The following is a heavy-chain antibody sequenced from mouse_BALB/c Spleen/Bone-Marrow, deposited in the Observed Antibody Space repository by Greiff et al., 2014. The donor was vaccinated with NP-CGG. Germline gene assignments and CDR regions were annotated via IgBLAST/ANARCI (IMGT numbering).Heavy chain of an antibody. CDR1: GFTFSDFY. J-gene: IGHJ4*01. V-gene: IGHV5-4*02. D-gene: IGHD2-14*01. CDR3: ARDRGVQGYAMDY. Sequence: EVQLVESGGGLVKPGGSLKHSCAASGFTFSDFYMYWVRQTPEKRLEWVATISYGGSYIYYPDSVKGRFTISRDDAKNNLYLQMSSLKSEDTAMYYCARDRGVQGYAMDYWGQGTSVTVSS. CDR2: ISYGGSYI.